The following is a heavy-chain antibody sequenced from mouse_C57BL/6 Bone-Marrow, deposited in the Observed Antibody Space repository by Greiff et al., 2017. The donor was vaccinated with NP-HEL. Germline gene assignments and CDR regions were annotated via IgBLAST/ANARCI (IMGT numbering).Heavy chain of an antibody. V-gene: IGHV1-55*01. CDR1: GYTFTSYW. CDR3: ARGGIYYDYSMDY. D-gene: IGHD2-4*01. J-gene: IGHJ4*01. CDR2: IYPGSGST. Sequence: VQLQQPGAELVKPGASVKMSCKASGYTFTSYWITWVKQRPGQGLEWIGDIYPGSGSTNYNEKFKSKATLTVDTSSSTAYMQLSSLISEDSAVYYCARGGIYYDYSMDYWGQGTSVTVSS.